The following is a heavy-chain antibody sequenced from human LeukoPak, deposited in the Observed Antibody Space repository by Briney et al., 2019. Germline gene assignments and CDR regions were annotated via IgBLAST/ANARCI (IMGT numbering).Heavy chain of an antibody. J-gene: IGHJ4*02. CDR1: GFTFSSYW. CDR3: ASITGTTALGD. V-gene: IGHV3-74*01. Sequence: GGSLRLSCAASGFTFSSYWMHWVRQAPGKGLVWVSRINTDGSSTSYADSVKGRFTISRDNAKNTLYLQMNSLRAEDTAVYYCASITGTTALGDWCQGTLVTVSS. CDR2: INTDGSST. D-gene: IGHD1-20*01.